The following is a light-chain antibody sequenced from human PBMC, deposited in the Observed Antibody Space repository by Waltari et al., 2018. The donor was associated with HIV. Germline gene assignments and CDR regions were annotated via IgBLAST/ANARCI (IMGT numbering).Light chain of an antibody. CDR3: QQRRTWAT. CDR1: PNIGAS. J-gene: IGKJ4*01. V-gene: IGKV3-11*01. Sequence: EIVLTQSPGTLSVSPGGGATLSCRASPNIGASLAWYQQRPGQPPRLLIYDASRRPTGIPPRFSGSGSGTDFTLTISSLETEDFAVYYGQQRRTWATFGGGTKVEIK. CDR2: DAS.